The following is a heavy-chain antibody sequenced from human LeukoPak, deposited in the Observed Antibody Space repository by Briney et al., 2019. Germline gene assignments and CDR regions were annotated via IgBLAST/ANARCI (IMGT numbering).Heavy chain of an antibody. V-gene: IGHV3-7*01. J-gene: IGHJ4*02. CDR1: GFTFSSHW. D-gene: IGHD6-19*01. CDR2: IKQDGSEK. CDR3: ARDRYSSCWYGCD. Sequence: GGSLRLSCAASGFTFSSHWMSWVRQAPGKGLEWVANIKQDGSEKYYVDSVKGRFTITRDKAKNSLYLQMNSPRAEDTAVYYCARDRYSSCWYGCDWGQGTLVTVSS.